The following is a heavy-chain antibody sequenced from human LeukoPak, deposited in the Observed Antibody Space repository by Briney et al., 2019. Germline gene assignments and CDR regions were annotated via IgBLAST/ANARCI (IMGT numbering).Heavy chain of an antibody. D-gene: IGHD3-10*01. V-gene: IGHV4-39*01. CDR2: IYYSGST. CDR3: ARRSGDGAYYFDY. Sequence: SETLSLTCSVSGGSISSSSYYWGWIRQPPGKGLEWIGSIYYSGSTYYNPSLKSRVTISVDTSKNQFSLKLSSVTAADTAVYYCARRSGDGAYYFDYWGQGTLATVSS. J-gene: IGHJ4*02. CDR1: GGSISSSSYY.